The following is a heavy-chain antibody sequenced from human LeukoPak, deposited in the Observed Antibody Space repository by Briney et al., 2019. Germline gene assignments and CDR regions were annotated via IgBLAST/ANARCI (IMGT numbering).Heavy chain of an antibody. CDR1: GFIFSDTY. CDR3: AKELYT. D-gene: IGHD2-2*02. CDR2: ISSSGIAK. Sequence: GGSLRLSCAASGFIFSDTYMNWIRQAPGKGLEWVSYISSSGIAKNYADSVKGRFTISRDNANNSLYLQMNSLRAEDTAVYYCAKELYTRGQGTLVTVSS. V-gene: IGHV3-11*04. J-gene: IGHJ4*02.